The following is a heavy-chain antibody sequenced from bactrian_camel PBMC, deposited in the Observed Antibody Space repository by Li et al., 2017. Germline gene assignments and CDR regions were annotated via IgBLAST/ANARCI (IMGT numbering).Heavy chain of an antibody. V-gene: IGHV3S9*01. CDR3: AGRHSVSQSGCATLSDGIFTQ. CDR1: GYTYRNYC. J-gene: IGHJ4*01. D-gene: IGHD1*01. Sequence: HVQLVESGGGSVQAGGSLRLSCAASGYTYRNYCMGWFRQAPGKEREGVAAIDNDGSTYYANSVKGRSTISRDSAGNDVDLQIESLKSEDTAMYICAGRHSVSQSGCATLSDGIFTQWGQGTQVTVS. CDR2: IDNDGST.